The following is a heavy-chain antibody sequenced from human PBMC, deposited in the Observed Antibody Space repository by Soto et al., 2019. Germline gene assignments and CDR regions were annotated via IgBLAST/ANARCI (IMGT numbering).Heavy chain of an antibody. J-gene: IGHJ3*02. CDR1: GGSISSYY. CDR2: IYYSGST. V-gene: IGHV4-59*01. CDR3: ARGFLDYGDYTEVNDAFDI. Sequence: QVQLQESGPGLVKPSETLSLTCTVSGGSISSYYWSWLRQPPGKGLEWIGYIYYSGSTNYNPSLKSRVTISVDTSKNQFSLKLSSVTAADTAVYYCARGFLDYGDYTEVNDAFDIWGQGTMVTVSS. D-gene: IGHD4-17*01.